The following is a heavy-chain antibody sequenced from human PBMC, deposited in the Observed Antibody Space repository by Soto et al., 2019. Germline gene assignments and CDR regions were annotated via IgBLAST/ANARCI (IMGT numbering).Heavy chain of an antibody. CDR2: IVVGSGNT. J-gene: IGHJ5*02. D-gene: IGHD6-19*01. CDR1: GFTFTSSA. V-gene: IGHV1-58*01. CDR3: AAKPGGYSSGWYTFDP. Sequence: SVKVSCKASGFTFTSSAVQWVRQARGQRLEWIGWIVVGSGNTNYAQKFQERVTITRDMSTSTAHMELSSLRSEDTAVYYCAAKPGGYSSGWYTFDPWGQGTLVTVSS.